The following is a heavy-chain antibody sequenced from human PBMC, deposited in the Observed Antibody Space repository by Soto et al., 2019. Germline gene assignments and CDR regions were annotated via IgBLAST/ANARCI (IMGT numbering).Heavy chain of an antibody. D-gene: IGHD2-21*02. CDR1: GGSISSGDYY. CDR3: ARDPQYCGGDCYTH. Sequence: QVQLQESGPGLVKPSQTLSLTCTVSGGSISSGDYYWSWIRQPPGKGLEWIGYIYYSGSTYYNPSVKSRVTISVDTSKNQCSLKLSSVTAADTAVYYCARDPQYCGGDCYTHWGQGTLVTVSS. J-gene: IGHJ4*02. CDR2: IYYSGST. V-gene: IGHV4-30-4*01.